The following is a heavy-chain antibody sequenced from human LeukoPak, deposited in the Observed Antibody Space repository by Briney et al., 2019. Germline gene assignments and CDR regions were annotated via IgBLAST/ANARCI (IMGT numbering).Heavy chain of an antibody. CDR2: ISNKGGST. Sequence: GGSLRLSCSASGFTFSSYGMHWVRQAPGKGLEYVSGISNKGGSTYYADSVKGRFTISRDNSKNTLHLQMSSLRADDTAVYYCVKSGTWADFDSWGQGTLVTVYS. J-gene: IGHJ4*02. CDR3: VKSGTWADFDS. CDR1: GFTFSSYG. V-gene: IGHV3-64D*09. D-gene: IGHD1-26*01.